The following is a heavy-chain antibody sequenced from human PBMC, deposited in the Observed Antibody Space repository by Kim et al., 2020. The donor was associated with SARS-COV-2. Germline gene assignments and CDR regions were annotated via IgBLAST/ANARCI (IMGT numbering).Heavy chain of an antibody. Sequence: SETLSLTCTVSGGSISSSSYYWGWIRQPPGKGLEWIGSIYYSGSTYYNPSLKSRVTISVDTSKNQFSLKLSSVTAADTAVYYCASSGAAAGDNWFDPWGQGTLVTVSS. CDR2: IYYSGST. V-gene: IGHV4-39*01. J-gene: IGHJ5*02. CDR3: ASSGAAAGDNWFDP. D-gene: IGHD6-13*01. CDR1: GGSISSSSYY.